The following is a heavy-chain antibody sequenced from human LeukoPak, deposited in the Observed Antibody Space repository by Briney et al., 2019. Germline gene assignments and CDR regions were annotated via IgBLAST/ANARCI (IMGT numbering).Heavy chain of an antibody. D-gene: IGHD1-1*01. CDR3: ARSPGIWNEYGRLEY. CDR2: IFYTGST. J-gene: IGHJ4*02. CDR1: GDSISSGGHY. V-gene: IGHV4-31*03. Sequence: PSQTLSLTCTVSGDSISSGGHYWNWLRPRPGKGLEWIGYIFYTGSTYYNPSLKSRVTISVDTSKNQFSLKLSSVTAAGTAVYYCARSPGIWNEYGRLEYWGQGALVTVSS.